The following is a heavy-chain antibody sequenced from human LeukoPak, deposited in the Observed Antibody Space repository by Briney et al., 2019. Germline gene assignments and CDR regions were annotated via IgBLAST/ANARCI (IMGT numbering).Heavy chain of an antibody. CDR2: IRQDGSEK. CDR3: ARDSLVIKDAFDI. J-gene: IGHJ3*02. D-gene: IGHD3-9*01. Sequence: PGGSLRLSCAASGFTFSSYWMSWVRQAPGKGLEWVANIRQDGSEKYYVDSVKGRFTFSRDNAKNSLYLQMNSLRAEDTAVYYCARDSLVIKDAFDIWGQGTMVTVSS. CDR1: GFTFSSYW. V-gene: IGHV3-7*01.